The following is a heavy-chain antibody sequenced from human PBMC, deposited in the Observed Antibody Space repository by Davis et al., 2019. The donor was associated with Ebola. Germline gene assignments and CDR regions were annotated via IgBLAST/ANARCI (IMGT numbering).Heavy chain of an antibody. V-gene: IGHV1-3*01. CDR3: ARSDDVVNPYYHYYGMDV. CDR2: INAGNGNT. D-gene: IGHD2-21*01. J-gene: IGHJ6*02. CDR1: GYTFTSYA. Sequence: ASVKVSCKASGYTFTSYAMHWVRQAPGQRLEWMGWINAGNGNTKYSQKFQGRVTITRDTSASTAYMELSSLRSEDTAVYYCARSDDVVNPYYHYYGMDVWGQGTTVTVSS.